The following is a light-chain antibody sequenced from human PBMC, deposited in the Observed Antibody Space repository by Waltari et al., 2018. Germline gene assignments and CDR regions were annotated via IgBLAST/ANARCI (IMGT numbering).Light chain of an antibody. CDR2: KAS. CDR1: QSISSL. J-gene: IGKJ2*02. V-gene: IGKV1-5*03. CDR3: QQYKGT. Sequence: DIQMTQSPSTRSASVGDRVTITCPASQSISSLLAWYQQKPGQAPKLLIYKASSLESGVPSRFSGSGSGSEFTLTICSLQPDDFATYYCQQYKGTFGQGTKLEIK.